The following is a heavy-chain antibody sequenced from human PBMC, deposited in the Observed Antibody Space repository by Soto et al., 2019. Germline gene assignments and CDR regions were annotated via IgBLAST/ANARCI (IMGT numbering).Heavy chain of an antibody. CDR2: IYYSGST. CDR1: GGSISSGGYY. CDR3: ARDGRAGYHDGRGV. Sequence: QVQLQESGPGLVKPSQTLSLTCTVSGGSISSGGYYWSWIRQHPGKGLEWIGYIYYSGSTYYNPSPQSRVTRSVDTSKNQFSLQLSSVTAADTAVYYCARDGRAGYHDGRGVWGQGTTDTVSS. J-gene: IGHJ6*02. V-gene: IGHV4-31*03.